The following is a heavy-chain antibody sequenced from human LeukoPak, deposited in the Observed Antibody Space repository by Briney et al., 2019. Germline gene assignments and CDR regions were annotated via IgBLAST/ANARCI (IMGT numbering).Heavy chain of an antibody. J-gene: IGHJ1*01. CDR2: IYYSGST. CDR1: GGSISSYH. D-gene: IGHD2/OR15-2a*01. Sequence: SETLSLTCTVSGGSISSYHWSWIRQPPGKGLEWIGYIYYSGSTNYNPSLKSRVTISVDTSKNQFSLKLSSVTAADTAVYYCARLLGAEYFQHWGQGTLVTVSS. V-gene: IGHV4-59*01. CDR3: ARLLGAEYFQH.